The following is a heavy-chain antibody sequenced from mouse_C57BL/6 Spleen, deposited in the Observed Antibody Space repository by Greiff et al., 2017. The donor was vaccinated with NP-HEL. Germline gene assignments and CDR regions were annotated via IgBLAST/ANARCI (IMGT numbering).Heavy chain of an antibody. CDR1: GYSFTGYY. V-gene: IGHV1-42*01. CDR2: INPSTGGT. D-gene: IGHD2-10*02. Sequence: VQLQQSGPELVKPGASVKISCKASGYSFTGYYMNWVKQSPEKSLEWIGEINPSTGGTTYNQKFKAKATLTVDKSSSTAYMQLKSLTSEDSAVYYCAREGMAYGKAWFAYWGQGTLVTVSA. J-gene: IGHJ3*01. CDR3: AREGMAYGKAWFAY.